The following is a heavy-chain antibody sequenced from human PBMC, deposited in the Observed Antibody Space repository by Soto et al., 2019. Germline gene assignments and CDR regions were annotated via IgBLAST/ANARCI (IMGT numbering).Heavy chain of an antibody. CDR3: AREGIAVAGTLFGGDYYGMDV. Sequence: GGSLRLSCAASGFTFSSYWTHWVRQAPGKGLVWVSRINSDGSSTSYADSVKGRFTISRDNAKNTLYLQMNSLRAEDTAVYYCAREGIAVAGTLFGGDYYGMDVWGQGTTVTVSS. V-gene: IGHV3-74*01. CDR2: INSDGSST. J-gene: IGHJ6*02. CDR1: GFTFSSYW. D-gene: IGHD6-19*01.